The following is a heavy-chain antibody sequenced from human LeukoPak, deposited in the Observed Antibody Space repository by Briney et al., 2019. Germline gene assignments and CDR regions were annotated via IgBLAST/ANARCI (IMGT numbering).Heavy chain of an antibody. V-gene: IGHV3-30*04. Sequence: GGSLRLSCAASGFTFSSYAMSWVRQAPGKGLEWVAVISYDGSNKYYADSVKGRFTISRDNSKNTLYLQMNSLRAEDTAVYYCARGEGMDYYDSSGYYDYWGQGTLVTVSS. J-gene: IGHJ4*02. CDR2: ISYDGSNK. D-gene: IGHD3-22*01. CDR3: ARGEGMDYYDSSGYYDY. CDR1: GFTFSSYA.